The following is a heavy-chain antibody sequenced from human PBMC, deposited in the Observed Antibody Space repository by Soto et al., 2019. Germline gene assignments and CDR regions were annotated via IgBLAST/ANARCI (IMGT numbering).Heavy chain of an antibody. D-gene: IGHD2-2*01. CDR1: GYTFTGYY. J-gene: IGHJ6*02. CDR2: INPNSGGT. CDR3: ARDHRVPAVIYFYYYGMDV. V-gene: IGHV1-2*02. Sequence: GASVKVSCKASGYTFTGYYMHWVRQAPGQGLEWMGWINPNSGGTNYAQKFQGRVTRTRDTSISTAYMELSRLRSDDTAVYYCARDHRVPAVIYFYYYGMDVWGQGTTVTVSS.